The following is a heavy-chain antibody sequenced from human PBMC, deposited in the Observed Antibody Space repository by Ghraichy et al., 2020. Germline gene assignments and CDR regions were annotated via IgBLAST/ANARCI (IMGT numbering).Heavy chain of an antibody. CDR3: ATRFYSDSSDRRDFFDN. CDR2: IYYSGSH. D-gene: IGHD3-22*01. V-gene: IGHV4-39*01. CDR1: GDPVTTTGYY. Sequence: SETLSLTCSVSGDPVTTTGYYWGWIRQAPGKGLEWIATIYYSGSHFYTPSLKSRVRTSVDTSKTQFSLTLISVTAADTAVYYCATRFYSDSSDRRDFFDNWGQGTLVTVSS. J-gene: IGHJ4*02.